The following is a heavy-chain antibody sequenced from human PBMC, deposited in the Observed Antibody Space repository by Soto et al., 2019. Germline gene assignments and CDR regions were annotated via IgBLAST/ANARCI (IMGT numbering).Heavy chain of an antibody. CDR3: ARDGAGGANYYYDRLYGMDV. D-gene: IGHD3-22*01. CDR2: ISYDGSNK. Sequence: PGGSLRLSCAASGFTFSSYAMHWVRQAPGKGLEWVAVISYDGSNKYYADSVKGRFTISRDNSKNTLYLQMNSLRAEDTAVYYCARDGAGGANYYYDRLYGMDVWGQGTTVTVSS. CDR1: GFTFSSYA. J-gene: IGHJ6*02. V-gene: IGHV3-30-3*01.